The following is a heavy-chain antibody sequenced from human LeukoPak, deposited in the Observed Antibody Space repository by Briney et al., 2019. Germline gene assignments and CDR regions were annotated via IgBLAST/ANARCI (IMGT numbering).Heavy chain of an antibody. CDR2: ISGSGGST. V-gene: IGHV3-23*01. D-gene: IGHD6-13*01. CDR3: AQGGIAAAGTFRFDP. CDR1: GFTFSSYA. Sequence: GGSLRLSCAASGFTFSSYAMSWVRQAPGKGLEWVSAISGSGGSTYYADSVKGRFTISRDNSKNTLYLQMNSLGAEDTAVYYCAQGGIAAAGTFRFDPWGQGTLVTVSS. J-gene: IGHJ5*02.